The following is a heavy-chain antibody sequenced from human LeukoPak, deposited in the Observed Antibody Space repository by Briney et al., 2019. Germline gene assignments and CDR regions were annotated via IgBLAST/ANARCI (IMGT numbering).Heavy chain of an antibody. CDR1: GFTFRDAA. V-gene: IGHV3-23*01. CDR3: AKDIQLST. J-gene: IGHJ3*01. D-gene: IGHD5-24*01. Sequence: GGSLRLSCAVSGFTFRDAAMTWVRQAPGKGLEWVSLISSSGNNAYYADSVKGRFTISRDNSKNTLSLQMNSLRVEETAIYYCAKDIQLSTWGLGTMVTVSS. CDR2: ISSSGNNA.